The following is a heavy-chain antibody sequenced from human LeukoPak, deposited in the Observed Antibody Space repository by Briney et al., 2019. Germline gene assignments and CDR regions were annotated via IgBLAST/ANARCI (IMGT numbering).Heavy chain of an antibody. CDR3: ASGSGSPPFDY. Sequence: EASVKVSCMASGYTFISYDLNWVRPATGQRLEWMGWMNSNTGNTGYAQKIQGRVTMTRNTSISTAYMELSSLRSEDTAVYYCASGSGSPPFDYWGQGTLVTVSS. J-gene: IGHJ4*02. CDR1: GYTFISYD. CDR2: MNSNTGNT. V-gene: IGHV1-8*01. D-gene: IGHD3-10*01.